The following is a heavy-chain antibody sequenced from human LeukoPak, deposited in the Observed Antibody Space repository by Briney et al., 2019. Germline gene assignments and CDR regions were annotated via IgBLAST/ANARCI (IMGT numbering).Heavy chain of an antibody. CDR1: GGTFSSYA. V-gene: IGHV1-69*04. D-gene: IGHD5-18*01. CDR2: IIPILGIA. Sequence: SVKVSCKASGGTFSSYAISWVRQAPGQGLEWMGRIIPILGIANYAQKFQGRVTITADKSTSTAYMELSSLRSEDTAVYYCARSPRGYSFLSQYWGQGTLVTVSS. J-gene: IGHJ4*02. CDR3: ARSPRGYSFLSQY.